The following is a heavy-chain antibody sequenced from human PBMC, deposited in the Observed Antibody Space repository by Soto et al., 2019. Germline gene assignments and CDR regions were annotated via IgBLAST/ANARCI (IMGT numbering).Heavy chain of an antibody. CDR2: IYYSGST. J-gene: IGHJ6*03. Sequence: PSETLSLTCTVSGGSISSYYWSWIRQPPGKGLEWIGYIYYSGSTNYNPSLKSRVTISVDTSKNQFSLKLSSVTAADTAVYYCARGILFWSGYYHYYYMDVWGKGTTVSVSS. D-gene: IGHD3-3*01. V-gene: IGHV4-59*08. CDR3: ARGILFWSGYYHYYYMDV. CDR1: GGSISSYY.